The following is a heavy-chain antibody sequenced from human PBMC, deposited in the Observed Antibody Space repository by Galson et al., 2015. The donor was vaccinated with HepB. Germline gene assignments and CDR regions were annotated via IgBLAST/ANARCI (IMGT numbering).Heavy chain of an antibody. D-gene: IGHD1-1*01. CDR1: GGSISSYY. CDR2: IYYSGST. Sequence: ETLSLTCTVSGGSISSYYWSWIRQPPGKGLQWIGYIYYSGSTNYNPSLKSRVTISVDTSKNQFSLRLNSVTAADTAVYYCARQKGTLMPFDYWGQGTLAAVSS. CDR3: ARQKGTLMPFDY. J-gene: IGHJ4*02. V-gene: IGHV4-59*08.